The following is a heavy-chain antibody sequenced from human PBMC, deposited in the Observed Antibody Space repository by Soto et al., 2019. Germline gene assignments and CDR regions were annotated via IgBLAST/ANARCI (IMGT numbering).Heavy chain of an antibody. CDR3: ARGNVAGSNFDY. V-gene: IGHV3-13*01. Sequence: GGSLRLSCAASGFTFSSYDMHWVRQATGQGLEWVSAIGTAGDTYYPGSVKGRVTISRENAKNSLYLQMNSLRAGDTAVYYCARGNVAGSNFDYWGQGTLVTVSS. CDR2: IGTAGDT. CDR1: GFTFSSYD. J-gene: IGHJ4*02. D-gene: IGHD6-19*01.